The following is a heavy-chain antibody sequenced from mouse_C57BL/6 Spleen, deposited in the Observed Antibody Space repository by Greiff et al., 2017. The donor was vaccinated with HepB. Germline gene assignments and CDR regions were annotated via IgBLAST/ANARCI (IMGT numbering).Heavy chain of an antibody. CDR3: ARFIYYGSSSFAY. Sequence: VQLQQPGAELVRPGSSVKLSCKASGYTFTSYWMHWVKQRPIQGLEWIGNIDPSDSETHYNQKFKDKATLTVDKSSSTAYMQLSSLTSEDSAVYYCARFIYYGSSSFAYWGQGTLVTVSA. CDR2: IDPSDSET. J-gene: IGHJ3*01. D-gene: IGHD1-1*01. CDR1: GYTFTSYW. V-gene: IGHV1-52*01.